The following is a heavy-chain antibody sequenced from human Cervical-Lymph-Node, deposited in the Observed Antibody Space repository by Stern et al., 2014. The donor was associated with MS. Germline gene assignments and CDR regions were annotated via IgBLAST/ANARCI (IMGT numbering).Heavy chain of an antibody. D-gene: IGHD6-13*01. V-gene: IGHV3-33*01. CDR2: IWDDGSNK. J-gene: IGHJ6*02. Sequence: QMQLVESGGGVVQPGRSLRLSCAASGFTFSSYGMHWVRQAPGKGLEWVAVIWDDGSNKYYADSVKGRFTISRDNSKNTLYLQMNSLRAEDTAVYYCASPKPWGIAAEGHLDREGMDVWGQGTTVTVSS. CDR1: GFTFSSYG. CDR3: ASPKPWGIAAEGHLDREGMDV.